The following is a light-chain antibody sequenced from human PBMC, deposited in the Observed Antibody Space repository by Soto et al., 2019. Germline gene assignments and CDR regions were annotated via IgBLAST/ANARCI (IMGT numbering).Light chain of an antibody. J-gene: IGLJ2*01. CDR2: DVS. Sequence: QSALTQSASVSGSPGQSIAISCTGTVNDVGGYNYVSWYQHHPGKAPKLLIYDVSHRPSGVSNRFSGSKSGNTASLTISGLQADDEGDDYCSSFSSTNSLIFGGGTKLTVL. CDR3: SSFSSTNSLI. V-gene: IGLV2-14*03. CDR1: VNDVGGYNY.